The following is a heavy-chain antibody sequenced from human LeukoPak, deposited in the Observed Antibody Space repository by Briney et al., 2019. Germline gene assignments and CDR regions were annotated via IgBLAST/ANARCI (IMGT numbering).Heavy chain of an antibody. J-gene: IGHJ4*02. D-gene: IGHD6-19*01. CDR3: ARGVPYTSGHGDFDY. Sequence: SETLSLTCTVSGGSITSTNYYWGWIRQPPGKGLEWIGSLYYSASTYASPSLRSRVTIFIDTSKNQFSLRLTSVTAADTAVYYCARGVPYTSGHGDFDYWGQGTLVTVSS. CDR1: GGSITSTNYY. V-gene: IGHV4-39*01. CDR2: LYYSAST.